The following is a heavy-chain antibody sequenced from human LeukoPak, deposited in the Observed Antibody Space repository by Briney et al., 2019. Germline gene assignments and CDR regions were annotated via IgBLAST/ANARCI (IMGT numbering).Heavy chain of an antibody. CDR1: GFTFRNHG. J-gene: IGHJ1*01. CDR3: AKDDAWGRYKD. CDR2: ISPSGGIT. Sequence: GGSLRLSCAASGFTFRNHGMNWVRQAPGKGLEWVSGISPSGGITYYTDSVKGRFTISRDNSKNTVSLQMNSLRGEDTAVYYCAKDDAWGRYKDWGQGTLVTVSS. D-gene: IGHD3-16*01. V-gene: IGHV3-23*01.